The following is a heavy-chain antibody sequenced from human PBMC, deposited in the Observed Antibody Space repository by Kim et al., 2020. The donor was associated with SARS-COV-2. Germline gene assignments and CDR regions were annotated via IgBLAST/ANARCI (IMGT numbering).Heavy chain of an antibody. Sequence: IRYSHKVQDRVTIIKDLYANTVYMDLSSLKSEDTAVYYCARDWMTTGFDYWGQGTLVTVSS. J-gene: IGHJ4*02. D-gene: IGHD4-17*01. CDR3: ARDWMTTGFDY. V-gene: IGHV1-3*01. CDR2: I.